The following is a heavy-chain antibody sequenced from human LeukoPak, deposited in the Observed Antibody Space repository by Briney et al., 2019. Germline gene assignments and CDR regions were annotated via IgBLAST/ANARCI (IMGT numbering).Heavy chain of an antibody. Sequence: GGSLRLSCAASGFTVSSNHMSWVRQAPGKGLEWVSVIYSGGNTYYADSVKGRFTVSRDNSKNTLYLQMNSLRAEDTAVYYCAGGGSPHYFDYWGQGTLVTVSS. V-gene: IGHV3-53*01. CDR3: AGGGSPHYFDY. D-gene: IGHD3-16*01. J-gene: IGHJ4*02. CDR1: GFTVSSNH. CDR2: IYSGGNT.